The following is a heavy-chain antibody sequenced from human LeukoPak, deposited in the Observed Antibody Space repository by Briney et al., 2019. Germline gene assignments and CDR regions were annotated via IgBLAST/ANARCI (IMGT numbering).Heavy chain of an antibody. V-gene: IGHV4-59*11. CDR2: IYYSGST. J-gene: IGHJ5*02. Sequence: PWETLSLTCSVSGGSISSHYWSWIRQPPGKGLEWIGYIYYSGSTKYNPSLKSRVTISVDTSKNQFSLKLSSVTAADTAVYYCARGGTTVTPGLLWFDPWGQGTLVPVFS. CDR3: ARGGTTVTPGLLWFDP. D-gene: IGHD4-17*01. CDR1: GGSISSHY.